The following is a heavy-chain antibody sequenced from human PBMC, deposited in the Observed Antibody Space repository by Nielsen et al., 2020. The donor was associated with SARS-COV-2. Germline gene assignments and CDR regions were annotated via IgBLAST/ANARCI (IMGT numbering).Heavy chain of an antibody. CDR1: GFTFRSYA. Sequence: GGSLRLSCAASGFTFRSYAMHWVRQSPGKGLEWVAVISYDGSNKYYADSVKGRFTISRDNSKNTLYLQMNSLRAEDTAVYYCAKSTDGYSSGWYERGVDYWGQGTLVTVSS. J-gene: IGHJ4*02. D-gene: IGHD6-19*01. CDR3: AKSTDGYSSGWYERGVDY. V-gene: IGHV3-30*18. CDR2: ISYDGSNK.